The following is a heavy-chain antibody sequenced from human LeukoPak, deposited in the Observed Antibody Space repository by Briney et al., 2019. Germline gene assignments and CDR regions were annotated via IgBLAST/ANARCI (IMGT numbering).Heavy chain of an antibody. CDR1: GGTFSSHT. J-gene: IGHJ4*02. V-gene: IGHV1-69*13. CDR3: ARTSSDPDPYFGY. CDR2: ITPIFGPP. D-gene: IGHD1-14*01. Sequence: ASVKVSCKASGGTFSSHTISWVRQAPGQGLEWMGGITPIFGPPNYAQKFQGRVTITADESTSTAYMELSSLRSEDTAVYYCARTSSDPDPYFGYWGQGTLVTVSS.